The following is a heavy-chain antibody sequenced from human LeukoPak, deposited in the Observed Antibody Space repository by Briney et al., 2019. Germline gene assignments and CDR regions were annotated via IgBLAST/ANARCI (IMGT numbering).Heavy chain of an antibody. J-gene: IGHJ4*02. Sequence: GGSLRLSCAASGFTFSSYAMSWVRQAPGKGLEWVSAISGSGGSTYYADSVKGRSTISRDNSKNTLYLQMNSLRAEDTAVYYCAKADGSIVGATGYWGQGTLVTVSS. CDR1: GFTFSSYA. CDR3: AKADGSIVGATGY. CDR2: ISGSGGST. V-gene: IGHV3-23*01. D-gene: IGHD1-26*01.